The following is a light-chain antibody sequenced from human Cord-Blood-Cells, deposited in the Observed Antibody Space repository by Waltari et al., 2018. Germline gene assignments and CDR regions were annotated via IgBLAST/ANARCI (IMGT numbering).Light chain of an antibody. J-gene: IGKJ2*03. Sequence: DIVLTQSPGTLSLSPGERATLSCRASQSVSSSYLAGYQEKPGQAPRLLIYGASSRATGIPDRFSGSGSGTDFTLTISRVEPEDFAVYYWQQYGSSLYSFGQGTKLEIK. V-gene: IGKV3-20*01. CDR1: QSVSSSY. CDR2: GAS. CDR3: QQYGSSLYS.